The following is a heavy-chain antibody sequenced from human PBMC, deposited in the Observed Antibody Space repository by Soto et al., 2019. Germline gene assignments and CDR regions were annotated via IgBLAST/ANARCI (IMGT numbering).Heavy chain of an antibody. CDR2: ISWNSGSI. Sequence: EVQLVESGGGLVQPGRSLRLSCAASGFTFDDYAMHWVRQAPGKGLEWVSGISWNSGSIGYADSVKGRFTISRDNAKNSLYLQMNSLRAEDTALYYCAKVATGTSKIVYYFDYWGQGTLVTVSS. J-gene: IGHJ4*02. D-gene: IGHD1-7*01. CDR3: AKVATGTSKIVYYFDY. CDR1: GFTFDDYA. V-gene: IGHV3-9*01.